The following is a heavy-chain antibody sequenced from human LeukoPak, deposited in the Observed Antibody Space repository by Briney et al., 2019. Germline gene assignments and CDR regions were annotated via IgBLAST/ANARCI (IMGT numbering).Heavy chain of an antibody. D-gene: IGHD4-17*01. Sequence: TLSLICTVSGGSISSGDYYWSWIRQPPGKGLEWIGYIYYSGSSYYIPSLKSRVTMSVDTSKNQFSLRLSSVTAADTAVYYCARQIYGDLYYFDYWGQGTLVTVSS. J-gene: IGHJ4*02. V-gene: IGHV4-30-4*01. CDR3: ARQIYGDLYYFDY. CDR2: IYYSGSS. CDR1: GGSISSGDYY.